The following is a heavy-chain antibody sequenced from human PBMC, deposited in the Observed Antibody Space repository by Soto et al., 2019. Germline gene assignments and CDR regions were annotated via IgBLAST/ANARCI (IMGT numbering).Heavy chain of an antibody. D-gene: IGHD3-3*01. CDR2: ISGYNANA. Sequence: GPEVKKPGASVKVSCKASGYSFTSYGISWVRQAPGQGLEWMGWISGYNANAKYAQNLQGRVTMSTDTSTSTAYMELRRLRSDDMAVYYCARDVYDASVTRSYDAFDIWGQGTMVTVTS. J-gene: IGHJ3*02. CDR1: GYSFTSYG. CDR3: ARDVYDASVTRSYDAFDI. V-gene: IGHV1-18*03.